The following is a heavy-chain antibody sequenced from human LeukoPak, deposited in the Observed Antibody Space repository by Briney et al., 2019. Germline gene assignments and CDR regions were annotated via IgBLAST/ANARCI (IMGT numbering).Heavy chain of an antibody. V-gene: IGHV3-33*01. D-gene: IGHD3-9*01. Sequence: HAGGSLRLSCAASGFTFSSYGMHWVRQAPGKGLEWVAVIWYDGNNKYYADSVKGRFTISRDNSKNTLYLQMNSLRAEDTAVYYCARSTSSEYDIYHFDYWGQGTLVTVSS. CDR2: IWYDGNNK. CDR1: GFTFSSYG. CDR3: ARSTSSEYDIYHFDY. J-gene: IGHJ4*02.